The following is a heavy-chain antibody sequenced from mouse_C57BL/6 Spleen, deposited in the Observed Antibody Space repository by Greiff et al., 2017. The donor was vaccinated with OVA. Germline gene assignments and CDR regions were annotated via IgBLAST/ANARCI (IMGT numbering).Heavy chain of an antibody. CDR1: GYAFSSYW. V-gene: IGHV1-80*01. Sequence: QVQLQQSGAELVKPGASVKISCKASGYAFSSYWMNWVKQRPGKGLEWIGQLYPGVGDTNYNGKFKGKATLTADKSSSTAYMQLSSLTSEDSAVYFCARNDYYGSSYVNYFDYWGQGTTLTVSS. J-gene: IGHJ2*01. CDR3: ARNDYYGSSYVNYFDY. CDR2: LYPGVGDT. D-gene: IGHD1-1*01.